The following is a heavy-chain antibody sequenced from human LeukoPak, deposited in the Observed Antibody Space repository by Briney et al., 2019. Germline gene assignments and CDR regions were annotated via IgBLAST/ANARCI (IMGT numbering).Heavy chain of an antibody. Sequence: GGSLRLSCAASGFTFSSYAMSWVRQAPGKGLEWVSGTTGSGSITNSAGSVRGRFTISRDNSKNTLYLQMNSLRVEDTAVYYCAKDRIPDGRYSIDFWGPGTLVTVSS. CDR2: TTGSGSIT. V-gene: IGHV3-23*01. D-gene: IGHD5-24*01. CDR3: AKDRIPDGRYSIDF. CDR1: GFTFSSYA. J-gene: IGHJ4*02.